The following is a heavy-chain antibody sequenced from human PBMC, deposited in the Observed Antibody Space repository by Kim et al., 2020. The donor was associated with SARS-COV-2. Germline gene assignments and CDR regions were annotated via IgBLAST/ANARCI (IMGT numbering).Heavy chain of an antibody. CDR1: GFTFSSYA. CDR3: AKGLGGVVVTTFDY. D-gene: IGHD2-21*02. J-gene: IGHJ4*02. V-gene: IGHV3-23*01. Sequence: GGSLRLSCAASGFTFSSYAMSWVRQAQGKGLEWVSAISGSGGSTYYADSVKDGFTISRDNSKNTLYLQMNSLRAEDTAVYYCAKGLGGVVVTTFDYWGQGTLLTVSS. CDR2: ISGSGGST.